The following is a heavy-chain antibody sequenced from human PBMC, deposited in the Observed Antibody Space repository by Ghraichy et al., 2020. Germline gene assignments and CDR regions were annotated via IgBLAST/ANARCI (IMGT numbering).Heavy chain of an antibody. CDR3: ARGAAILYYFDY. CDR2: ISSNGGST. J-gene: IGHJ4*02. CDR1: GFTFSSYA. V-gene: IGHV3-64*01. Sequence: GGSLRLSCAASGFTFSSYAMHWVRQAPGKGLEYVSAISSNGGSTYYANSVKGRFTISRDNSKNTLYLQMGSLRAEDMAVYYCARGAAILYYFDYWGQGTLVTVSS. D-gene: IGHD2-21*02.